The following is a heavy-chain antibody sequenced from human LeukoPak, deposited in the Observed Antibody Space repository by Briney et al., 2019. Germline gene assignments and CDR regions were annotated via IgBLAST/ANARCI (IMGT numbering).Heavy chain of an antibody. Sequence: ASVKVSCKASGYSLTSYDINWVRQATGQGLEWMGWMNPDSGNTGYAQKFQGGVTMTRDTSTSTAYLELSSLRSEDTAVYYCATGESNVGTPHYWGQGTLITVSS. J-gene: IGHJ4*02. D-gene: IGHD4-23*01. CDR3: ATGESNVGTPHY. V-gene: IGHV1-8*01. CDR2: MNPDSGNT. CDR1: GYSLTSYD.